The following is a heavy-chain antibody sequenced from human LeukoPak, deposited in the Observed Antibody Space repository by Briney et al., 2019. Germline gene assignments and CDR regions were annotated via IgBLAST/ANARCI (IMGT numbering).Heavy chain of an antibody. J-gene: IGHJ4*02. Sequence: ASVKVSCKASGYTFTSYGISWVRQAPGQGLEWVGWISAYNGNTNYAQKLQGRVTMTTDTSTSTAYMELRSLRSDDTAVYYCARIIAAAGTSGGGDYWGQGTLVTASS. CDR2: ISAYNGNT. V-gene: IGHV1-18*01. D-gene: IGHD6-13*01. CDR3: ARIIAAAGTSGGGDY. CDR1: GYTFTSYG.